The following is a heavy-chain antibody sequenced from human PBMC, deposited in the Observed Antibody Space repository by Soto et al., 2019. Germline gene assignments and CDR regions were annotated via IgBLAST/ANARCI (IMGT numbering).Heavy chain of an antibody. Sequence: QVQLQESGPGLVRPSETLSLTCTVSGASISSYFWSWIRQPPGKGLEWVAYVSYSGSPHYNPSLPSRVTVSVDTSKSQSSREVTALTAADTAVYYCAGGGPVQLWAFDYWGQGSLVTVSS. J-gene: IGHJ4*01. V-gene: IGHV4-59*01. CDR3: AGGGPVQLWAFDY. CDR1: GASISSYF. D-gene: IGHD5-18*01. CDR2: VSYSGSP.